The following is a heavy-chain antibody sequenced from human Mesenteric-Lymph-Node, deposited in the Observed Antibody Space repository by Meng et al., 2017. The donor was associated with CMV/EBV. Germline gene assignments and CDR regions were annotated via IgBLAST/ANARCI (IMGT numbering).Heavy chain of an antibody. CDR3: ARDPSVNLRFLEWLLDV. CDR2: ISSNGGST. Sequence: GGSLRLSCAASGFTFSSYAMHWVRQAPGKGLEYVSAISSNGGSTYYADSVKGRFTISRDNSKNTLYLQMGSLRAEDMAVYYCARDPSVNLRFLEWLLDVWGQGTTVTVSS. CDR1: GFTFSSYA. D-gene: IGHD3-3*01. V-gene: IGHV3-64*02. J-gene: IGHJ6*02.